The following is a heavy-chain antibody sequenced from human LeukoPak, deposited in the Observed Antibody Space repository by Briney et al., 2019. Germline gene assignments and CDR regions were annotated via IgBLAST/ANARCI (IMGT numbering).Heavy chain of an antibody. V-gene: IGHV3-7*04. CDR3: TRVGYIDEGIDY. CDR2: INHNGNVN. D-gene: IGHD5-24*01. J-gene: IGHJ4*02. Sequence: GGSLRLSCAASGFTFSSYWMNWARQAPGKGLEWVASINHNGNVNYYVDSVKGRFTISRDNAKNSLYLQMNSLSAEDTAIYYCTRVGYIDEGIDYWGQGTLVTVSS. CDR1: GFTFSSYW.